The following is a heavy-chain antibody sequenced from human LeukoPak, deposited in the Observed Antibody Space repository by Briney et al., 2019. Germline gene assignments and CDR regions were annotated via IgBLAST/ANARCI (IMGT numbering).Heavy chain of an antibody. J-gene: IGHJ4*02. CDR1: GFTLSSYS. V-gene: IGHV3-21*01. D-gene: IGHD1-26*01. CDR2: ISSSSSYI. CDR3: ARDRYPDFGSGSYFELDY. Sequence: PGGSLRLSCAASGFTLSSYSMNWVRQAPGKGLEWVSSISSSSSYIYYADSVKGRFTISRDNAKNSLYLQMNSLRAEDTAVYYCARDRYPDFGSGSYFELDYWGQGTLVTVSS.